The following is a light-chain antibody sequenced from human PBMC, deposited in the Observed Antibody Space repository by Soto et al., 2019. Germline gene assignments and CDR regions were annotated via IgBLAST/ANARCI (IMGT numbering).Light chain of an antibody. Sequence: EIVMTQSPPPRSLSPRERSTLSCMAIQSVSSKLAWYQQKPGQAPRLLIYGASTRATGIPARFSGSGSGTEFTLTISSLQSEDFAVYYCQQYNNGTPITFGQGTRLEIK. CDR3: QQYNNGTPIT. V-gene: IGKV3-15*01. CDR2: GAS. CDR1: QSVSSK. J-gene: IGKJ5*01.